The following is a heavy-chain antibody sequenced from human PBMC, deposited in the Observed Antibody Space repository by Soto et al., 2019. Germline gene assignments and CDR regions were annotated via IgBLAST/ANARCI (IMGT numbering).Heavy chain of an antibody. D-gene: IGHD4-17*01. J-gene: IGHJ6*02. CDR3: ASYGGYYYGMDV. Sequence: GGSLRLSCAASGFTISNSWMHWVRQAPGKGLVWVSRINSDGSSTSYADSVKGRFTISRDNAKSTLYLQMNSLIAEDTAVYYCASYGGYYYGMDVWGQGTTVTVSS. CDR2: INSDGSST. V-gene: IGHV3-74*01. CDR1: GFTISNSW.